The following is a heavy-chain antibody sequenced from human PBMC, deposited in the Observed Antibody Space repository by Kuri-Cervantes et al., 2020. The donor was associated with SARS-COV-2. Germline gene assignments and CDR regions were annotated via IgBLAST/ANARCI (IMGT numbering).Heavy chain of an antibody. J-gene: IGHJ3*02. CDR3: ARVVPAAISFFDI. V-gene: IGHV4-34*01. CDR2: INHSGST. Sequence: ESLKLSCAVYGGSFRGYYWSWIRQPPGKGLEWIGEINHSGSTNYNLPLKSRVTISVVTSNNQLPLQLSAVTAADTAVYYCARVVPAAISFFDIWGQGTLVTVSS. CDR1: GGSFRGYY. D-gene: IGHD2-2*01.